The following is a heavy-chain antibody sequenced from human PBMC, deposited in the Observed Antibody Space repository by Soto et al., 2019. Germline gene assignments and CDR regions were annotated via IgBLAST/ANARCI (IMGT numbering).Heavy chain of an antibody. V-gene: IGHV3-15*01. Sequence: GGSLRLSCAASGFPFTDGWMGWVRQAPGKGLEWVGRIKSKIDGGTIDYAAPIKGRFTISRDDSRNTLFLQMNSLKTEDTAVYYCATTPVAFFDSSGYYLGYWGQGTLVTVSS. CDR1: GFPFTDGW. CDR2: IKSKIDGGTI. J-gene: IGHJ4*02. CDR3: ATTPVAFFDSSGYYLGY. D-gene: IGHD3-22*01.